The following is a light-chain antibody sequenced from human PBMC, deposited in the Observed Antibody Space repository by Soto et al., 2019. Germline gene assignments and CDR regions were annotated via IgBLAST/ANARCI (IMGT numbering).Light chain of an antibody. CDR1: QSISSY. CDR2: IGS. Sequence: DIQMTQSPSSLSASVGDRVTITCRASQSISSYVNWYQQKPGKAPKLLIYIGSNLQSGVSSRFTGSGSGTDFTLTITSLQPEDVATYYCQQSYSILRWTFGQGTKVDIK. J-gene: IGKJ1*01. V-gene: IGKV1-39*01. CDR3: QQSYSILRWT.